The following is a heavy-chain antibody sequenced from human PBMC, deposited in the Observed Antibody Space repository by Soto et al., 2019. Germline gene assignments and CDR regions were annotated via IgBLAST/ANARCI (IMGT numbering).Heavy chain of an antibody. D-gene: IGHD3-22*01. V-gene: IGHV4-39*01. Sequence: SETLSLTCTVSGDSITSNSYYWGWIRQPPGKGLEWIGSIYYSGSTYHNPSLKSRVTISVDTSKNQFSLKLSSVTAADTAVYYCARRENYYDSSAYYYFFEYWGQGTLVTVSS. CDR2: IYYSGST. J-gene: IGHJ4*02. CDR1: GDSITSNSYY. CDR3: ARRENYYDSSAYYYFFEY.